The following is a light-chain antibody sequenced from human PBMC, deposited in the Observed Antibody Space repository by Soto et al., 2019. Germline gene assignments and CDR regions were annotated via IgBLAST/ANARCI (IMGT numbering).Light chain of an antibody. CDR1: SNDVGAYNY. V-gene: IGLV2-14*03. Sequence: QSALTQPASVSGSPGQSITVSCTGTSNDVGAYNYVSWYQQHPGTAPKLMIYDVSNQPSGVSNRFSGSKSGNTASLTISGLQAEDEADYYCTSYTSSRTYVFGTGTKVTVL. CDR2: DVS. CDR3: TSYTSSRTYV. J-gene: IGLJ1*01.